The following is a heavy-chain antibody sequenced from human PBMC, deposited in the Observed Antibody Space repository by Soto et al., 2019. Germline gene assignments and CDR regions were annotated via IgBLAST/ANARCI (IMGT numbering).Heavy chain of an antibody. J-gene: IGHJ6*03. Sequence: GGSLILSCAASGFTFSSYAMSWVRQAPGKGLEWVSAISGSGGSTYYADSVKGRFTISRDNSKNTLYLQMNSLRAEDTAVYYCAKDLSGYDYVPGDWGYYCYMDVWGKGTTVTVSS. CDR1: GFTFSSYA. CDR3: AKDLSGYDYVPGDWGYYCYMDV. V-gene: IGHV3-23*01. CDR2: ISGSGGST. D-gene: IGHD5-12*01.